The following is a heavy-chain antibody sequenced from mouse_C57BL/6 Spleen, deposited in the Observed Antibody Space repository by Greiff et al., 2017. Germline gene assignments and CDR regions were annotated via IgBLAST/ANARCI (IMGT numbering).Heavy chain of an antibody. CDR1: GFNIKDYY. J-gene: IGHJ3*01. CDR2: IDPEDGET. D-gene: IGHD3-2*02. Sequence: EVKLMESGAELVKPGASVKLSCTASGFNIKDYYIHWVKQRTEQGLEWIGRIDPEDGETKYAPKFQGKATLTADTSSNTAYLQLSSLTSEDSAVYYCAIESSGYVRFAYWGQGTLVTVSA. CDR3: AIESSGYVRFAY. V-gene: IGHV14-2*01.